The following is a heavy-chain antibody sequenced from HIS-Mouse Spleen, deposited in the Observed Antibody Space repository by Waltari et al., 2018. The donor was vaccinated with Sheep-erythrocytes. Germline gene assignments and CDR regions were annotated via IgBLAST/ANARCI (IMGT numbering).Heavy chain of an antibody. V-gene: IGHV4-31*03. CDR3: ARALIITMVRGVTSNWFDP. Sequence: QVQLQESGPGLVKPSQTLSLTCTVSGGSISSGGYYWLWIRQHPGKGLEWIGYIYYSGSTYYNPSLKSRVTISVDTSKNQFSLKLSSVTAADTAVYYCARALIITMVRGVTSNWFDPWGQGTLVTVSS. J-gene: IGHJ5*02. D-gene: IGHD3-10*01. CDR1: GGSISSGGYY. CDR2: IYYSGST.